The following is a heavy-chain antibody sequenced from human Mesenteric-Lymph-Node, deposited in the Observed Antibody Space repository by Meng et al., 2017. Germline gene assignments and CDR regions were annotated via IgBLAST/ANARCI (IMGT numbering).Heavy chain of an antibody. CDR2: IYYSGNT. D-gene: IGHD3-9*01. CDR1: GGSMSSGDYF. CDR3: ARQPTGYPNWFEP. Sequence: QVQVQESGPGLVKPSQTLSLTCTVSGGSMSSGDYFWNWIRQPPGKGLEWIGYIYYSGNTYYNPSLKSRVTISADTSKNQFSLKLTSVTAADTALYYCARQPTGYPNWFEPWGQGTLVTVSS. J-gene: IGHJ5*02. V-gene: IGHV4-30-4*01.